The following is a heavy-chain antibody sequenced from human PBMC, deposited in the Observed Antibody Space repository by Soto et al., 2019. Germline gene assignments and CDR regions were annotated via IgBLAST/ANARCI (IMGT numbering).Heavy chain of an antibody. J-gene: IGHJ6*03. V-gene: IGHV3-23*01. CDR1: GFTFSSYA. Sequence: GGSLRLSCAASGFTFSSYAMSWVRQAPGKGLEWVSAISGSGGSTYYADSVKGRFTISRDNSKNTLYLQMNSLRAEDTAVYYYAKGHCSGGSCYLPIYYYYMDVWGKGTTVTVSS. CDR3: AKGHCSGGSCYLPIYYYYMDV. CDR2: ISGSGGST. D-gene: IGHD2-15*01.